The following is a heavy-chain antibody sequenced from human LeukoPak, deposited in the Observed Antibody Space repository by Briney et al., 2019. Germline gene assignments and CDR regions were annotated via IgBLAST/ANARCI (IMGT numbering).Heavy chain of an antibody. CDR1: GGSISSDGYY. CDR3: AGGRDVLSGYYPAPGY. J-gene: IGHJ4*02. V-gene: IGHV4-31*03. D-gene: IGHD3-3*01. CDR2: IYYSGNT. Sequence: KPSQTLSLTCTVSGGSISSDGYYWSWIRPHPGQGLVWVGYIYYSGNTYYNPSLKRRVTISLDTSKNQFSLKLSSVTAADTAMYYCAGGRDVLSGYYPAPGYWGQGTLVTVSS.